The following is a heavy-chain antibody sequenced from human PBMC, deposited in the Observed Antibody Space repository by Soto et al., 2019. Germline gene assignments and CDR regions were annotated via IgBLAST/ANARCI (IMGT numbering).Heavy chain of an antibody. CDR3: SRLGQPLTLESCFEY. CDR2: VIPILGTT. D-gene: IGHD2-2*01. Sequence: QVQLVQSGAEVKKPGSSVKVSCKTSGGTFSSHAVTWVRQAPGQGLEWMGGVIPILGTTIYAQNFQDRVTITADESTSTAYMELSSLRSEDTAIYYCSRLGQPLTLESCFEYWGQGTLVTVSS. V-gene: IGHV1-69*11. J-gene: IGHJ4*02. CDR1: GGTFSSHA.